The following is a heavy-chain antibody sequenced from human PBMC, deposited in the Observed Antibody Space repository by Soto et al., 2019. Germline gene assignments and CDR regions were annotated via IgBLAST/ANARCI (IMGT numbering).Heavy chain of an antibody. J-gene: IGHJ4*02. Sequence: SETLSLTCTVSGGSISSYYWSWIRQPPGKGLEWIGYIYYSGSTNYNPSLKSRVTISVDTSKNQFSLKLSSVTAADTAVYYCARVEYQLLYGFDYWGQGTLVTVSS. CDR3: ARVEYQLLYGFDY. CDR2: IYYSGST. V-gene: IGHV4-59*01. D-gene: IGHD2-2*02. CDR1: GGSISSYY.